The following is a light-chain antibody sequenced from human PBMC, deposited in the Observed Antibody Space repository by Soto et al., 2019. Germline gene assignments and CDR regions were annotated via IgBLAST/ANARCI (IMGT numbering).Light chain of an antibody. J-gene: IGKJ1*01. V-gene: IGKV1-5*01. CDR2: DVS. Sequence: DIQMTQSPSTLSASVGDRVTITCRASQSISSWLVWYQQKPGKAPKLLIYDVSSLESGVPSRFSGSGSGIEFTLTISSLQPDDSATYYCQQYNTFWTFGQGTKVDIK. CDR1: QSISSW. CDR3: QQYNTFWT.